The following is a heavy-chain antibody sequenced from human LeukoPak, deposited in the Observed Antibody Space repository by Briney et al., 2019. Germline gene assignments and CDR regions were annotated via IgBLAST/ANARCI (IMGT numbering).Heavy chain of an antibody. D-gene: IGHD6-13*01. J-gene: IGHJ6*03. V-gene: IGHV4-39*07. CDR3: ARVSSSSPWGYYYYMDV. CDR2: IYYSGST. CDR1: GGSISSSSYY. Sequence: SETLSLTCTVSGGSISSSSYYWGWIRQPPGKGLEWIGSIYYSGSTYYIPSLKSRVTISVDTSKNQFSLKLSSVTAADTAVYYCARVSSSSPWGYYYYMDVWGKGTTVTVSS.